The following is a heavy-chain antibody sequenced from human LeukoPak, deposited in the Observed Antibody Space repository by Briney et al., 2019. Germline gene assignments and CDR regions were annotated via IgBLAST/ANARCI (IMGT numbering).Heavy chain of an antibody. J-gene: IGHJ4*02. CDR3: AREYSSSSYFDY. V-gene: IGHV1-18*01. D-gene: IGHD6-6*01. CDR2: ISAYNGNT. Sequence: ASVKVSCKASGYTFTSYGISWVRQAPGQGLEWMGWISAYNGNTNYAQKFQGRVTMTRDTSTSTVYMELSSLRSEDTAVYYCAREYSSSSYFDYWGQGTLVTVSS. CDR1: GYTFTSYG.